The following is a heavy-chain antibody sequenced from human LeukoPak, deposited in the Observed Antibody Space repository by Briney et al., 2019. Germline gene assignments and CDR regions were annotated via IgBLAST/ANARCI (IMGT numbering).Heavy chain of an antibody. CDR2: IYDRGTT. V-gene: IGHV4-30-4*01. CDR1: SGSVSSFIYY. D-gene: IGHD3-16*02. CDR3: ARAGLGVISVDS. J-gene: IGHJ4*02. Sequence: PSETLSLSSTVSSGSVSSFIYYWSWIRQTPGEGLEWIGSIYDRGTTNYNLSLKSRVTISMDTTKNQFSLKLSSVTAADTAVYYCARAGLGVISVDSWGQGTLVTVSS.